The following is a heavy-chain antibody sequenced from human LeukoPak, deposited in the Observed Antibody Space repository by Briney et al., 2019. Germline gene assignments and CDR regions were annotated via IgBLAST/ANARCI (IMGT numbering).Heavy chain of an antibody. V-gene: IGHV4-34*01. D-gene: IGHD5-12*01. CDR3: AIVDIVATGGCFDP. Sequence: PSETLSLTCGVYGDYFCGYYWTWIRQPPGKGLEWIGEINHSGGTTYNPSLKSRVTISVDTSKKQFSLKLSSVTAADTAVYYCAIVDIVATGGCFDPWGQGTLVTVSS. CDR2: INHSGGT. CDR1: GDYFCGYY. J-gene: IGHJ5*02.